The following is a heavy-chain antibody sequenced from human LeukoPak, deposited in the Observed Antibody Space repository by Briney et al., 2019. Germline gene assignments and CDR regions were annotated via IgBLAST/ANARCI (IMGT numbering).Heavy chain of an antibody. D-gene: IGHD1-7*01. J-gene: IGHJ4*02. CDR1: GFSVNDYY. CDR2: IGGSESIV. V-gene: IGHV3-11*01. CDR3: AREMVAGTFDS. Sequence: GGSLRLSCVVSGFSVNDYYMSWIRQAPGKGLEWISDIGGSESIVSYGGSVRGRFTVSRDFAMNSLFLQLNSLSADDTAVHYCAREMVAGTFDSWGQGTLVTVSS.